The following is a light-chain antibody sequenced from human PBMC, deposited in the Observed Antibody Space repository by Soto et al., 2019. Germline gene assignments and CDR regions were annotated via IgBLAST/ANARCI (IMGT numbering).Light chain of an antibody. CDR2: EVN. CDR1: SSDVGSYNL. V-gene: IGLV2-23*02. CDR3: CSYASSRILAV. Sequence: QSALTQPASVSGSPGQSITISCTGTSSDVGSYNLVSWYQKHPGEAPKLMIFEVNKRPSGISSRFSGSKSGNTASLTISGLQAEDEADYYCCSYASSRILAVFGGGTKVTV. J-gene: IGLJ2*01.